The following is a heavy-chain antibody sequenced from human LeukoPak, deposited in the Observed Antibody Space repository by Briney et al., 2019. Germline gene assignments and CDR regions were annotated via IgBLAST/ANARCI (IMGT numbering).Heavy chain of an antibody. Sequence: ASVTVSFKASGYTFTNYYMHWVRQAPGQGLEGMGWINPNSGGTNYAQKFQGRVTMTRDTSISTAYMELRRLRSDDTAVYYCARGGLAAAGLYYYYYYMDVWGKGTTVTVSS. CDR2: INPNSGGT. CDR1: GYTFTNYY. V-gene: IGHV1-2*02. CDR3: ARGGLAAAGLYYYYYYMDV. J-gene: IGHJ6*03. D-gene: IGHD6-13*01.